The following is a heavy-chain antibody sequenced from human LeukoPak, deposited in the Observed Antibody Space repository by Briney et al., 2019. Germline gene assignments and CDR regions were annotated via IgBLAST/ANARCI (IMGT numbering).Heavy chain of an antibody. CDR2: INPNSGGT. Sequence: GASVKVSCKASVYTFTGYYMHWVRQAPGQGLEWIGWINPNSGGTNYAQKFQGRVTMTSDTSISTAYMELSRLRSDDTAVYYCARVGGYVPALRGWFDPWGQGTLVTVSS. J-gene: IGHJ5*02. CDR3: ARVGGYVPALRGWFDP. V-gene: IGHV1-2*02. D-gene: IGHD5-12*01. CDR1: VYTFTGYY.